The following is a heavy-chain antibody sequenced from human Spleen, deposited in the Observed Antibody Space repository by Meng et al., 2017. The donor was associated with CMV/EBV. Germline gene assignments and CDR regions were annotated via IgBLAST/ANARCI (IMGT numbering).Heavy chain of an antibody. D-gene: IGHD2-2*01. J-gene: IGHJ4*02. V-gene: IGHV3-30*04. CDR3: ARADVVIPGALDFDY. CDR2: ISYDGSNK. Sequence: GESLKISCAASGFTFSSYAMHWVRQAPGKGLEWVAVISYDGSNKYYADSVKGRFTISRDNSKNTLYLQMNSLRAEDTAVYYCARADVVIPGALDFDYWGQGTLVTVSS. CDR1: GFTFSSYA.